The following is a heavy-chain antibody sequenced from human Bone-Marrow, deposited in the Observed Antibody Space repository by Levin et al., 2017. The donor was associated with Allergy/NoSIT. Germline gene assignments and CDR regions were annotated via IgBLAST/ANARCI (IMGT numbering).Heavy chain of an antibody. J-gene: IGHJ4*02. D-gene: IGHD3-3*01. Sequence: SETLSLTCTVSTGSINNYYWTWIRQPPGKGLEWIGYIHSSGNTNYNPPLKSRLAMSADASQNRVSLRLTSMTAADSAAYYCARGSAPRPGYWGQGILVTVSS. CDR2: IHSSGNT. CDR1: TGSINNYY. CDR3: ARGSAPRPGY. V-gene: IGHV4-59*01.